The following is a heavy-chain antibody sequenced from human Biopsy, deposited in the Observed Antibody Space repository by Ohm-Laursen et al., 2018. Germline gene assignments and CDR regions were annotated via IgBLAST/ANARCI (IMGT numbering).Heavy chain of an antibody. Sequence: SLRLSCAASGFTFSGFSMNWVRQAPGKGLEWVSSISASGNHIYYTDSVKGRFTVSRDNGKNSVYLQMNSLRAEDTAVYYCATTRSFDNWGQGTLVTVSS. V-gene: IGHV3-21*04. CDR2: ISASGNHI. CDR1: GFTFSGFS. CDR3: ATTRSFDN. J-gene: IGHJ4*02. D-gene: IGHD5-24*01.